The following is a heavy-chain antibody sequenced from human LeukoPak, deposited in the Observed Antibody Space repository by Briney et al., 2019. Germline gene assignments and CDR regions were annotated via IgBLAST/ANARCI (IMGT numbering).Heavy chain of an antibody. Sequence: PSETLSLTCTVSGASISRYYWSWIRQPAGKGLEWIGYIYYSGSTYYNPSLKSRVTISVDTSKNQFSLKLSSVTAADTAVYYCARVERDWDYFDYWGQGTLVTVSS. J-gene: IGHJ4*02. V-gene: IGHV4-59*06. D-gene: IGHD3/OR15-3a*01. CDR2: IYYSGST. CDR1: GASISRYY. CDR3: ARVERDWDYFDY.